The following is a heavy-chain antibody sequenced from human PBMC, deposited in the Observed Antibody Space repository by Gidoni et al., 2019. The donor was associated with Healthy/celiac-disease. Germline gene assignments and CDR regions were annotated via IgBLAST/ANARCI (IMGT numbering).Heavy chain of an antibody. D-gene: IGHD2-15*01. CDR3: ATAYCSGGSCYTMDYYYYYGMDV. V-gene: IGHV1-69*04. CDR1: GGTFRSSA. Sequence: QVQLVQSGAAVKKPGSSVKVSCKASGGTFRSSAISWVRQAPGQGLEWMGRIIPILGIANYEQKFHGRVTITAEKSTSTAYMELSSLRSEDTAVYYCATAYCSGGSCYTMDYYYYYGMDVWGQGTTVTVSS. J-gene: IGHJ6*02. CDR2: IIPILGIA.